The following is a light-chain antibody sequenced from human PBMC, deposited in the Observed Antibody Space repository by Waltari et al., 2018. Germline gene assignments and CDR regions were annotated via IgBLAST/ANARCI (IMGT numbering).Light chain of an antibody. CDR1: QGISNW. CDR2: AAS. V-gene: IGKV1D-12*01. CDR3: QQANSFPFT. Sequence: DIQMTQSPPSVSESVGNTVTNTCRASQGISNWLAWYQQKPGRIPNLLIYAASSLESGVPSRFSGSGSGTDFTLTITNLQPEDFATYYCQQANSFPFTFGGGTKVEI. J-gene: IGKJ4*01.